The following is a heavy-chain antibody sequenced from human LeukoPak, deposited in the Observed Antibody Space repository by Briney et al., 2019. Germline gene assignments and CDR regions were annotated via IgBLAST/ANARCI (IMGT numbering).Heavy chain of an antibody. CDR1: GFTFSTYS. V-gene: IGHV3-48*04. CDR3: ARGSGRNFDY. Sequence: GGSLRLSCAASGFTFSTYSMTWVRQAPGKGLEWVSYISSSSSAIYYADSVKGRFTISRDNAKNSLYLQMNSLRAEDTAVYYCARGSGRNFDYWGQGTLVTVSS. CDR2: ISSSSSAI. J-gene: IGHJ4*02. D-gene: IGHD3-10*01.